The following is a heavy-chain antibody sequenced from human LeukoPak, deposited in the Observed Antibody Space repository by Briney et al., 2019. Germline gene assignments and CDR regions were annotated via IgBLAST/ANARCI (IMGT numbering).Heavy chain of an antibody. V-gene: IGHV4-30-2*01. CDR3: ARAISGSLDY. D-gene: IGHD1-26*01. CDR1: GGSINSDNYS. J-gene: IGHJ4*02. Sequence: SETLSLTCAVSGGSINSDNYSWSRIRQPPGKGLEYIGYIYHSGSTYYNPSLKSRVTISVDRSRNQFSLRLSSVTAADTAVYYCARAISGSLDYWGQGTLVTVSS. CDR2: IYHSGST.